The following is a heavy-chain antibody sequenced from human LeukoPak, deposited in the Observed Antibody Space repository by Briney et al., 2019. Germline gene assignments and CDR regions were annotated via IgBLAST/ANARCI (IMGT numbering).Heavy chain of an antibody. J-gene: IGHJ3*02. CDR3: ARVDYGDYVAAVDI. D-gene: IGHD4-17*01. Sequence: GGSLRLSCEASGFTLSSNWMHWVRQTPGKGLVWVSRINSDGSDTSYADSVKGRFTISRDNAKNTLYLQMNSLRVEDTAVYHCARVDYGDYVAAVDIWGQGTMVTVSS. V-gene: IGHV3-74*01. CDR1: GFTLSSNW. CDR2: INSDGSDT.